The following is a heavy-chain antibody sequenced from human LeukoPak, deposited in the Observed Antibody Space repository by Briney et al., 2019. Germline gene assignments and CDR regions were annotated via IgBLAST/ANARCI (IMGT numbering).Heavy chain of an antibody. CDR2: IWFDGSGT. Sequence: GGSLRLSCVASGFTFSNYGMHWVRQAPGKGLEWVAIIWFDGSGTYYADSVKGRVTFSRDNSKNTLYLQMNSLRAEDTAMYYCAIHARTHYFDSWGQGTLVSVSS. D-gene: IGHD2-15*01. CDR1: GFTFSNYG. V-gene: IGHV3-33*01. CDR3: AIHARTHYFDS. J-gene: IGHJ4*02.